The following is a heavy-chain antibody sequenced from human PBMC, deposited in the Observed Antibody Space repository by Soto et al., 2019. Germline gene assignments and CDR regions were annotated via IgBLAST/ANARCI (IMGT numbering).Heavy chain of an antibody. CDR2: INPSGGST. V-gene: IGHV1-46*01. J-gene: IGHJ4*02. CDR3: AGAGLITIFGVVTPYYFDY. D-gene: IGHD3-3*01. Sequence: GASVKVSCKASGYTFTSYYMHWVRQAPGQGLEWMGIINPSGGSTSYAQKFQGRVTMTRDTSTSTVYMELSSLRSEDTAVYYCAGAGLITIFGVVTPYYFDYWGQGTLVTVSS. CDR1: GYTFTSYY.